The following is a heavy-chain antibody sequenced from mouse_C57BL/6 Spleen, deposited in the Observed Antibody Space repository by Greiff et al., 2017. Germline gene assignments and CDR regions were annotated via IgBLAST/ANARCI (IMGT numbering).Heavy chain of an antibody. J-gene: IGHJ2*01. D-gene: IGHD1-1*01. V-gene: IGHV1-81*01. CDR2: IYPRSGNT. Sequence: VQLQESGAELARPGASVKLSCKASGYTFTSYGISWVKQRTGQGLEWIGEIYPRSGNTYYNEKFKGKATLTADKSSSTAYIELRSLTSEDSAVYFCAPLLRSYYFDYWGQGTTLTVSS. CDR3: APLLRSYYFDY. CDR1: GYTFTSYG.